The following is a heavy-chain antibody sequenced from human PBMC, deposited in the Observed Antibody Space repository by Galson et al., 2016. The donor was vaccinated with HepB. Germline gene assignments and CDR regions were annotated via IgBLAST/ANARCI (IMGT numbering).Heavy chain of an antibody. V-gene: IGHV3-30*04. CDR1: GSIFRTYP. CDR2: ISSDGSNE. D-gene: IGHD5-24*01. Sequence: SLRLSCAASGSIFRTYPMHWVRPAPGKGLEWVAVISSDGSNEWYADSVKGRFTISRDNSQNTLYLQMSSLRAEDTAAYYCAREAERWNYLDYWGQGALVTVSS. J-gene: IGHJ4*02. CDR3: AREAERWNYLDY.